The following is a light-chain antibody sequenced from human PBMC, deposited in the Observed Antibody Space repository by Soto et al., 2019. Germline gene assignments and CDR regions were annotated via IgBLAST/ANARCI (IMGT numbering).Light chain of an antibody. CDR2: AAS. Sequence: EIVLTQSPGTLSLSPGERATLSCRASQNIRSNYLAWYQRKPGQAPRLLIYAASSRAAGFPDRFSGSGSETDFTLTISRLEPEDFAVYYCQQYGGSPWTFGQGTKVDIK. J-gene: IGKJ1*01. V-gene: IGKV3-20*01. CDR3: QQYGGSPWT. CDR1: QNIRSNY.